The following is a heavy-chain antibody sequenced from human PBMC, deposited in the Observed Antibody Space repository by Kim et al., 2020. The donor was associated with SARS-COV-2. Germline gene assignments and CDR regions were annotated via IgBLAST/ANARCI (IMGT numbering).Heavy chain of an antibody. CDR3: AIVLPPLRSYSLYF. J-gene: IGHJ4*01. D-gene: IGHD3-16*02. CDR1: GFIFNTYD. CDR2: ISGFSTLI. Sequence: GGSLRLSCAASGFIFNTYDINWVRQAPGKGLVWVSTISGFSTLIYYAASLMGRFIISRHTANTSLYLHLLSLSSEYTALYFFAIVLPPLRSYSLYF. V-gene: IGHV3-21*01.